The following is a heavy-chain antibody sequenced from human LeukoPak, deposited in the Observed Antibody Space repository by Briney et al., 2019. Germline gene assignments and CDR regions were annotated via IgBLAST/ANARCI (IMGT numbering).Heavy chain of an antibody. V-gene: IGHV4-59*01. CDR2: IYYSGST. Sequence: PSETLSLTCTASGGSISSYYWSWIRQPPGKGLEWIGDIYYSGSTNYNPSLKSRVTISVDTSKNQFSLKLSSVTAADTAVYYCARVHQLGEDYYGMDVWGQGTTVTVSS. CDR3: ARVHQLGEDYYGMDV. D-gene: IGHD1-1*01. J-gene: IGHJ6*02. CDR1: GGSISSYY.